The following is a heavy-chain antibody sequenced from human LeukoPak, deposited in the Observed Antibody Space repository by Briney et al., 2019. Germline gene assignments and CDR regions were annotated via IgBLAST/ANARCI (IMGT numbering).Heavy chain of an antibody. D-gene: IGHD3-10*01. CDR3: VRPSSGRGLGAFDI. V-gene: IGHV4-59*08. CDR2: IYYSGST. J-gene: IGHJ3*02. CDR1: GGSISSYY. Sequence: SQTLSLTCTVSGGSISSYYWSWIRQPPGKGLEWIGYIYYSGSTNYNPSLKSRVTISVDTSKNQFSLKLSSVTAADTAVYYCVRPSSGRGLGAFDIWGQGTMVTVSS.